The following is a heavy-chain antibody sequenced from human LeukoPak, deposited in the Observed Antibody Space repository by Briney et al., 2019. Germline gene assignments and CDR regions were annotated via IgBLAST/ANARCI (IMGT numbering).Heavy chain of an antibody. CDR3: ASYEGCSSTSCYRVDYYYYYMDV. CDR1: GYSISSGYY. J-gene: IGHJ6*03. Sequence: SETLSLTCAVSGYSISSGYYWGCIRQPPGKGLEWIGSIYHSGSTYYNPSLKSRVTISVDTSKNQFSLKLSSVTAADTAVYYCASYEGCSSTSCYRVDYYYYYMDVWGKGTTVTVSS. CDR2: IYHSGST. V-gene: IGHV4-38-2*01. D-gene: IGHD2-2*02.